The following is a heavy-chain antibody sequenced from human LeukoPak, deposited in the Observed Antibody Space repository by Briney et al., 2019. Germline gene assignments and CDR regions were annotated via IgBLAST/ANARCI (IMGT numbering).Heavy chain of an antibody. J-gene: IGHJ6*03. Sequence: SETLSLTCTVSGGSISSYYWSWIRQPPGKGLEWVGYIYYSGSTNYNPSLKSRVTISVDTSKKQFSLKLSSVTAADTAVYYCARGPRYDSSGYLHYYYYMDVWGKGTTVTVSS. V-gene: IGHV4-59*01. D-gene: IGHD3-22*01. CDR1: GGSISSYY. CDR2: IYYSGST. CDR3: ARGPRYDSSGYLHYYYYMDV.